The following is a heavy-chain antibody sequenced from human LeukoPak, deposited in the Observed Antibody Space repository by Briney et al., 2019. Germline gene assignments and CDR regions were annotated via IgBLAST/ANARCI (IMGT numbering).Heavy chain of an antibody. Sequence: GGSLRLSCAASGFTFSAYAMTWVCQGPGTGLECVSTIATSDAYTYYADSVQGRFTISRDNSKNTLYLQMDSLRAEDTAVYYCAKAPIASGYYPYWGQGTLVTVSS. V-gene: IGHV3-23*01. CDR1: GFTFSAYA. D-gene: IGHD3-3*01. CDR2: IATSDAYT. J-gene: IGHJ4*02. CDR3: AKAPIASGYYPY.